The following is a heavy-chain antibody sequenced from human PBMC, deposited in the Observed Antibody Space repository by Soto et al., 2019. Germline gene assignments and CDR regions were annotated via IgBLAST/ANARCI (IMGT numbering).Heavy chain of an antibody. Sequence: SVKVSCKASGGTFSSYAISWVRQAPGQGLEWMGGIIPIFGTANYAQKFQGRVTITADESTSTAYMELSSLRSEDTAVYYCARAYYYYDSSGMRNAFDIWGQGTMVTVSS. V-gene: IGHV1-69*13. D-gene: IGHD3-22*01. CDR1: GGTFSSYA. CDR2: IIPIFGTA. CDR3: ARAYYYYDSSGMRNAFDI. J-gene: IGHJ3*02.